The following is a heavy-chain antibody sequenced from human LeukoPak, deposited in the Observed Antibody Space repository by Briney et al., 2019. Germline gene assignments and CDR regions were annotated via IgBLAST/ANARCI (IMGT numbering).Heavy chain of an antibody. V-gene: IGHV1-18*01. CDR2: ISAYNGNI. D-gene: IGHD3-16*01. J-gene: IGHJ4*02. CDR3: ARDLTRGSSIDFGY. CDR1: GYTFTTYG. Sequence: ASVKVSCKASGYTFTTYGITWVRQAPGQGLEWMGWISAYNGNINYAQKLQGRVTMTTDTSTSTAYMELRSLRSDDTAVYYCARDLTRGSSIDFGYWGQGTLVTVSS.